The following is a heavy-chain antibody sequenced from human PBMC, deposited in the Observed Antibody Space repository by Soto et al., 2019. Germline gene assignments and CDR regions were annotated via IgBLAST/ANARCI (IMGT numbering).Heavy chain of an antibody. CDR1: GDTFNFYS. Sequence: QVQLVQSGAEVKRPGSSVKVSCKASGDTFNFYSINWVRQAPGLGLEWMGRVNPIVSMSNYAQRFQGRVKMTADKSTSTAYMKLSGLRSEDTAIYYCATSYGSGYRAFDYWGQGALVTVSS. D-gene: IGHD3-10*01. CDR3: ATSYGSGYRAFDY. V-gene: IGHV1-69*04. CDR2: VNPIVSMS. J-gene: IGHJ4*02.